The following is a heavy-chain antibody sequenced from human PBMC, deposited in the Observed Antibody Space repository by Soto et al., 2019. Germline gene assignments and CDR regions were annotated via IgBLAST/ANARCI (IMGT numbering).Heavy chain of an antibody. CDR3: ARAHYYDSSGYYPNFDY. Sequence: QVQLVQSGAEVKKPGASVKVSCKASGYTFTSYDINWVRQATGQGLEWMGWMNPNSGNAGYAQKFQGRVTMTRNTSISTGYMELSSLRSEDTAVYYCARAHYYDSSGYYPNFDYWGQGTLVTVSS. CDR1: GYTFTSYD. D-gene: IGHD3-22*01. J-gene: IGHJ4*02. V-gene: IGHV1-8*01. CDR2: MNPNSGNA.